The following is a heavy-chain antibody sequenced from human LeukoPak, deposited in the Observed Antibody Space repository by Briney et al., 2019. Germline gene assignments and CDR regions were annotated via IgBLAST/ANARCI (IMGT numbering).Heavy chain of an antibody. CDR1: GFTFSSYA. CDR3: AREDSGTYPS. J-gene: IGHJ5*02. D-gene: IGHD1-26*01. V-gene: IGHV3-33*01. Sequence: PGGSLRHSCEASGFTFSSYAMHWVRQAPGKGLEWVAVIWYDGSNENYADSVKGRFTISRDNSKNTLYLQMNSLRPDDTAVYYCAREDSGTYPSWGQGTLVTVSS. CDR2: IWYDGSNE.